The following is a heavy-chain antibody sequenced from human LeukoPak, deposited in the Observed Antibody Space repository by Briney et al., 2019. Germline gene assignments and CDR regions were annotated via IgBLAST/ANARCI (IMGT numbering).Heavy chain of an antibody. CDR3: ARAKPKNMVRGLIMRRESRYYFDY. V-gene: IGHV3-53*01. Sequence: GGSLRLSCAASGFTVSSNYMSWVRQAPGKVLEWVSVIYSGGSTYYADSVKGRFTISRDNSKSTLYIQMNSLRAEDTAVYYCARAKPKNMVRGLIMRRESRYYFDYWGQGTLVTVSS. D-gene: IGHD3-10*01. J-gene: IGHJ4*02. CDR2: IYSGGST. CDR1: GFTVSSNY.